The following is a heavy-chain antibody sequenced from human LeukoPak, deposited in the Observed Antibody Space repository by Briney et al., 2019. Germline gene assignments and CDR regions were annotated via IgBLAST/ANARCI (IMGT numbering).Heavy chain of an antibody. Sequence: GGSLRLSCAASGFTFSSYTMNWVRQAPGKGLEWVSSISSSSNYIYYADSVQGRFTISRDNSKNSLYLQMNSLRAEDTAVYYCAREGGYEWHDAFDIWGQGTMVTVSS. J-gene: IGHJ3*02. CDR3: AREGGYEWHDAFDI. CDR1: GFTFSSYT. V-gene: IGHV3-21*01. CDR2: ISSSSNYI. D-gene: IGHD5-12*01.